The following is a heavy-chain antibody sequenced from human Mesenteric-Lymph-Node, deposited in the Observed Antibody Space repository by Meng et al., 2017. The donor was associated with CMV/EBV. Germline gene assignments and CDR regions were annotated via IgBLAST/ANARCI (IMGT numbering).Heavy chain of an antibody. J-gene: IGHJ4*02. CDR1: GDSVSSNSAA. D-gene: IGHD5-24*01. CDR2: TYYRSKWYN. Sequence: SQTLSLTCAIFGDSVSSNSAAWNWIRQSPSRGLEWLGRTYYRSKWYNDYAESVKSRITINPDTSKNQFSLQLNSVTPEDTAVYYCARENRNGYNKGYFDYWGQGTLVTVSS. V-gene: IGHV6-1*01. CDR3: ARENRNGYNKGYFDY.